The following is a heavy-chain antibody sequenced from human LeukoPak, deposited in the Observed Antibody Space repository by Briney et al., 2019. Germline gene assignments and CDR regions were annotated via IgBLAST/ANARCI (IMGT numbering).Heavy chain of an antibody. CDR1: GFTFSSYG. Sequence: PGGSLRPSCAASGFTFSSYGMHWVRQAPGKGLEWVGRSGNKASSYITEYAASVKGRFTLSRDDSKNSLYLQMNSLKSEDTAVYHCTRGYSGVSVYAFDIWGQGTMVTVSS. V-gene: IGHV3-72*01. CDR3: TRGYSGVSVYAFDI. CDR2: SGNKASSYIT. J-gene: IGHJ3*02. D-gene: IGHD5-12*01.